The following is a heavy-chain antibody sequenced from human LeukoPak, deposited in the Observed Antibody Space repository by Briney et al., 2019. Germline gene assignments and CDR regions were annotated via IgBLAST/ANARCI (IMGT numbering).Heavy chain of an antibody. CDR3: VRDLDLGGYSSFVS. J-gene: IGHJ4*02. Sequence: QPGGSLRLSCATSGFTFSTYFWMHWVRQAPGQGLVWVSRIRSDGGSSAYADSVKGRFTISRDNVKNTLYLQMNFLRAEDTAVYYCVRDLDLGGYSSFVSWGQGTLVTVSS. CDR1: GFTFSTYFW. CDR2: IRSDGGSS. V-gene: IGHV3-74*01. D-gene: IGHD4-23*01.